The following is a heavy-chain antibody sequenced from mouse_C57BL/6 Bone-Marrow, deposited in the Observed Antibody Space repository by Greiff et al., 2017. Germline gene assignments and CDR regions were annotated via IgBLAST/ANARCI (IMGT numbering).Heavy chain of an antibody. D-gene: IGHD2-12*01. CDR2: IDPSDSYT. J-gene: IGHJ3*02. CDR3: AVYRKE. CDR1: GYTFTSYW. Sequence: QVQLQQPGAELVRPGTSVKLSCKASGYTFTSYWMHWVKQRPGHGLAWIGVIDPSDSYTNYNQKFKGKATLTVDTSSSTAYMQLSSLTSEDSAVYYCAVYRKEWGQGTLVNVSA. V-gene: IGHV1-59*01.